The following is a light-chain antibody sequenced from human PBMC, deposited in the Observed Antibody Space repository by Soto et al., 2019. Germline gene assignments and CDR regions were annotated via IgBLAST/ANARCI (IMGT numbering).Light chain of an antibody. Sequence: QSALTQPPSASGSPRQSVTISCTGTSSDVGGYNHVSWYQQHPGKAPKLMIYEVTKRPSGVPDRFSGSKSGDTASLTVSGLQAEDEADYYCSSFAGFNNFYVFGTGTKVTVL. CDR2: EVT. J-gene: IGLJ1*01. V-gene: IGLV2-8*01. CDR1: SSDVGGYNH. CDR3: SSFAGFNNFYV.